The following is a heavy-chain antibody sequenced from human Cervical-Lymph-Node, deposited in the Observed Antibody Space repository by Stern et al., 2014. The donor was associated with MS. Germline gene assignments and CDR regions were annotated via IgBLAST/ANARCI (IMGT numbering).Heavy chain of an antibody. CDR3: ARDYGDYAFDY. V-gene: IGHV5-51*01. Sequence: MQLVQSGAEVKKPGESLKISCKGSGYSFTANWIAWVRQMPGKGLEWMVIIYPGDSDARDSPSFQGQVTISADKSISSAYLQWSSLKASDTAMYYCARDYGDYAFDYWGQGTLVTVSS. D-gene: IGHD4-17*01. CDR1: GYSFTANW. J-gene: IGHJ4*02. CDR2: IYPGDSDA.